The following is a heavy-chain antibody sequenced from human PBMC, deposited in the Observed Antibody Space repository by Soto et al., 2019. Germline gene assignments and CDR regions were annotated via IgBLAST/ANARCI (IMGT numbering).Heavy chain of an antibody. V-gene: IGHV3-23*01. CDR1: GFTFSSHG. J-gene: IGHJ3*01. CDR2: LSRGGGTT. CDR3: AKDGQYRTDGFDV. D-gene: IGHD6-6*01. Sequence: EAQLLESGGDWAQPGGSLRLSCAASGFTFSSHGMSWVRQAPGKGLEWIAGLSRGGGTTYYADSVKGRFTMSRDNSKNTLNLIMNSLKVEDTALYYCAKDGQYRTDGFDVWGQGTMVTVSS.